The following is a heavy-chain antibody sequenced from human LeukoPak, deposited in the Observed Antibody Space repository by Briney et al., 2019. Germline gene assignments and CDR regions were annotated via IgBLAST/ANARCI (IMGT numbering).Heavy chain of an antibody. CDR2: ISGSGGST. V-gene: IGHV3-23*01. D-gene: IGHD6-6*01. J-gene: IGHJ4*02. Sequence: GGTLRLSCAASAFTFSSYGMTWVRQAPGKGLEWVSAISGSGGSTYYADSVKGRFTISRDNSKNTLYLQMNSLRAEDTAVYYCAKDIILLEYSSSGPDYWGQGTLVTVSS. CDR1: AFTFSSYG. CDR3: AKDIILLEYSSSGPDY.